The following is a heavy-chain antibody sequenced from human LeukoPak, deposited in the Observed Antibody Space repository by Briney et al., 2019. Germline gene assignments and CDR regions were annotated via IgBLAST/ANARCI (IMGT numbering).Heavy chain of an antibody. Sequence: KPSETLSLTCTVSGGSISSSSYYWGWIRQPPGKGLEWIGCIYYTGSTYYNASLKSRVTTSIDTPKNQVSLKLSSVTAADTAVYYCARGWKRLYGSGSYYNPWGQGTLVTVSS. CDR2: IYYTGST. CDR1: GGSISSSSYY. J-gene: IGHJ5*02. D-gene: IGHD3-10*01. CDR3: ARGWKRLYGSGSYYNP. V-gene: IGHV4-39*07.